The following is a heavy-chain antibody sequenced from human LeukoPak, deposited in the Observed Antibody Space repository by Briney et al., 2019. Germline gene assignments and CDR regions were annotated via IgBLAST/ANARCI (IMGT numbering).Heavy chain of an antibody. CDR2: IYWDDDK. Sequence: SGPTLVKPTQTLTLTCTFSGFSLSTSGVGVGWIRQPPGKALEWLALIYWDDDKRYSPSLESRLTITKDTSKNQVVLTMTNMDPVDTATYYCAHGSIPYDFWSGYYSTYYFDYWGQGTLVTVSS. D-gene: IGHD3-3*01. CDR1: GFSLSTSGVG. J-gene: IGHJ4*02. CDR3: AHGSIPYDFWSGYYSTYYFDY. V-gene: IGHV2-5*02.